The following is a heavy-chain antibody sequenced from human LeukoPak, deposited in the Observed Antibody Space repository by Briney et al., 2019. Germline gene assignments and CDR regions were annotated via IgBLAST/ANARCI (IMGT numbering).Heavy chain of an antibody. CDR3: ARVHTSGWYGGPLDY. D-gene: IGHD6-19*01. Sequence: ASVKVSCKASGYAFTSYYMHWVRQPPGQGLEWMGIINPSGGSTTSAQKFQGRVTMTRDTSTSTVYMELSSLRSEDTALYYCARVHTSGWYGGPLDYWGQGTLVTVSS. CDR1: GYAFTSYY. V-gene: IGHV1-46*01. CDR2: INPSGGST. J-gene: IGHJ4*02.